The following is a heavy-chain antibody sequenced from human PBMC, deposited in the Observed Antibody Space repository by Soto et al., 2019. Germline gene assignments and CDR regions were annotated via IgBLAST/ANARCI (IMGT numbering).Heavy chain of an antibody. CDR2: VKSKTDGGTI. D-gene: IGHD3-3*01. CDR3: ARDNWRSLDY. J-gene: IGHJ4*02. Sequence: GGSLRLSCAASGFTFSSTWMNWVRQAPGKGLEWVGQVKSKTDGGTIEYVAPVKGRFTISRDDSKNTLYLQMSSLKTEDTAIYYCARDNWRSLDYWGQGTLVTVSS. V-gene: IGHV3-15*07. CDR1: GFTFSSTW.